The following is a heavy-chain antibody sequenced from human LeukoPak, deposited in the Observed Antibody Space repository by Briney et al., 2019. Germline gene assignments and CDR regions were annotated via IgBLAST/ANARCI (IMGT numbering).Heavy chain of an antibody. CDR1: GFTVSSNY. V-gene: IGHV3-66*01. J-gene: IGHJ4*02. Sequence: TGGSLRLSCAASGFTVSSNYMSWVRQAPGKGLEWVSVIYSGGSTHYADSVKGRFTISRDSSKNTLYLQMNSLRAEDTAVYYCARESAYGGNPKTNYFDYWGQGTLVTVSS. CDR2: IYSGGST. D-gene: IGHD4-23*01. CDR3: ARESAYGGNPKTNYFDY.